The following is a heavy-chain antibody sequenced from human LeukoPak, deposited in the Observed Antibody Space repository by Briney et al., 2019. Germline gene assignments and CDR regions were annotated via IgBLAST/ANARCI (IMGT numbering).Heavy chain of an antibody. V-gene: IGHV1-18*01. Sequence: GASVKVSCKASGYTSTNYGISWVRQAPGQGLEWMGWIHIYRGNTNYAQKFQGRVTMTTDTSTSTAYMEVRGLRSDDTAVYYCARGGYDYGDYPDFDYWGQGTLVTVSS. CDR1: GYTSTNYG. D-gene: IGHD4-17*01. CDR3: ARGGYDYGDYPDFDY. J-gene: IGHJ4*02. CDR2: IHIYRGNT.